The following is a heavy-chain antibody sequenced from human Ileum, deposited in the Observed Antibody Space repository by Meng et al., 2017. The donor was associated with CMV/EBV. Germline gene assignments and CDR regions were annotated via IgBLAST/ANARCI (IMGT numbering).Heavy chain of an antibody. CDR3: ARDSAIAAGTDFDY. Sequence: KSSGFTFCDYCMHWLPQAPGQGLEWMGWIRLDNGATNYAQRFQGRVTLTRDTSITTAYMGLSWLTSDDTAVYFCARDSAIAAGTDFDYWGQGSLVTVSS. V-gene: IGHV1-2*02. CDR1: GFTFCDYC. J-gene: IGHJ4*02. CDR2: IRLDNGAT. D-gene: IGHD6-13*01.